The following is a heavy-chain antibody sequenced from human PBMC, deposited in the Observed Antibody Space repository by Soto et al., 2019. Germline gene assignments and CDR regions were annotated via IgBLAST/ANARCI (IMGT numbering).Heavy chain of an antibody. Sequence: ASVKVSCKASGYTFTGYYMHWVRQAPGQGLEWMGWINPNSGGTNYAQKFQGRVTMTRDTPISTAYMELSRLRSDDTAVYYCAREIAAAGNWWFDPWGQGTLVTVSP. V-gene: IGHV1-2*02. CDR2: INPNSGGT. D-gene: IGHD6-13*01. CDR1: GYTFTGYY. CDR3: AREIAAAGNWWFDP. J-gene: IGHJ5*02.